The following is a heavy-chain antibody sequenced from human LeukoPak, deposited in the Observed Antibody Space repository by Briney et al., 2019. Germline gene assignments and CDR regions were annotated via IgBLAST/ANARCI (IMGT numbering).Heavy chain of an antibody. D-gene: IGHD3-3*01. J-gene: IGHJ4*02. Sequence: GGSLRLSCAASEFTFTSYVMSWVRQAPGKGLELVANIKQDRSEKYYVDSVKGRFTISRDNAKNSLYLQMNSLRAEDTAVYYCARLREIPVFGVVTKSTSYFDYWGQGTLVTVSS. CDR3: ARLREIPVFGVVTKSTSYFDY. CDR2: IKQDRSEK. V-gene: IGHV3-7*01. CDR1: EFTFTSYV.